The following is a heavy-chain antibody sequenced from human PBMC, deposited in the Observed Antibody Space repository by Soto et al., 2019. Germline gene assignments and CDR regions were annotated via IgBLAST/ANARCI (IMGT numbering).Heavy chain of an antibody. CDR1: GYTFTSYG. CDR3: ARDLPYDSSGYYRIEYFQH. V-gene: IGHV1-18*01. D-gene: IGHD3-22*01. Sequence: QVQLVQSGAEVKKPGASVKVSCKASGYTFTSYGISWVRQAPGQGLEWMGWISAYNGNTNYAQKLQGRVTMTTDTSTSTAYMELSSLRSDDTAVYYCARDLPYDSSGYYRIEYFQHWGQGTLVTVSS. J-gene: IGHJ1*01. CDR2: ISAYNGNT.